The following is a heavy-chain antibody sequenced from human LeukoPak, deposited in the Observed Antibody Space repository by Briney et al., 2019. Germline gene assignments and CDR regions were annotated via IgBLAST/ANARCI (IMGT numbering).Heavy chain of an antibody. J-gene: IGHJ4*02. Sequence: PSETLSLTCTGSGGSISTYYWSWIRQPPGKGLEWIGYIYYSGSTNYNPSLKSRVTISVDTSKNQFSLKLSSVTAADTAMYYCAGHRTAYYFDYWGQGTLVTASS. CDR2: IYYSGST. CDR1: GGSISTYY. V-gene: IGHV4-59*08. CDR3: AGHRTAYYFDY.